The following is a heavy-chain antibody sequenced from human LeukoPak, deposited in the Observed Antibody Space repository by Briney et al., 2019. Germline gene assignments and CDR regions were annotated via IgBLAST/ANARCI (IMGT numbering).Heavy chain of an antibody. CDR3: AREGSGWYGNFDY. CDR1: GYTFTGYY. CDR2: INPDSGGT. Sequence: ASVKVSCKASGYTFTGYYMHWVRQAPGQGLEWMGWINPDSGGTNYAQKFQGRVTMTRDTSISTAYMEVSRLRSDDTAVYYCAREGSGWYGNFDYWGQGTLVTVSS. D-gene: IGHD6-19*01. J-gene: IGHJ4*02. V-gene: IGHV1-2*02.